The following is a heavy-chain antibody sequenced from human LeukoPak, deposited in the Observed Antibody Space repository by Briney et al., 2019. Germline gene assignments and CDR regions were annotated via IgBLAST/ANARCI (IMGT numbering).Heavy chain of an antibody. CDR3: ARARGVDY. CDR2: ISSTSSTI. J-gene: IGHJ4*02. Sequence: PGGSLRLSCAASGFTFRSYWMTWVRQAPGKGLEWVSSISSTSSTIYYADSVKGRFTISRDNAKNSLYLQMDSLRDEDTAVYYCARARGVDYWGQGTLVTVSS. V-gene: IGHV3-48*02. CDR1: GFTFRSYW.